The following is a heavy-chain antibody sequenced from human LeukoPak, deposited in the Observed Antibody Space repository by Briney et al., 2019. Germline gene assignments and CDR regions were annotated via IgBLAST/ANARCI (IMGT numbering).Heavy chain of an antibody. CDR2: IYYSGST. J-gene: IGHJ4*02. CDR3: AREELLYDY. D-gene: IGHD1-26*01. Sequence: SETLSLTCTVSGGSISSSSYYWGWIRPPPGKGLEWIGSIYYSGSTYYNPSLKSRVTISVDTSKNQFSLKLSSVTAADTAVYYCAREELLYDYWGQGTLVTVSS. CDR1: GGSISSSSYY. V-gene: IGHV4-39*07.